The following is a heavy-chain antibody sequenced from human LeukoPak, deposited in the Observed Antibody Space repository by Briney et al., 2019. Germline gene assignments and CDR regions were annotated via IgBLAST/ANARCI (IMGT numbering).Heavy chain of an antibody. Sequence: KPSETLSLTCAVYGGSFSGYYWSWIRQPPGKGLEWIGGINHSGSTNYNPSLKSRVTISVDTSKNQFSLKLSSVTAADTAVYYCARIPPSPHNFWSCYRKIGFDYWGQGTLVTVSS. J-gene: IGHJ4*02. CDR3: ARIPPSPHNFWSCYRKIGFDY. CDR1: GGSFSGYY. D-gene: IGHD3-3*01. V-gene: IGHV4-34*01. CDR2: INHSGST.